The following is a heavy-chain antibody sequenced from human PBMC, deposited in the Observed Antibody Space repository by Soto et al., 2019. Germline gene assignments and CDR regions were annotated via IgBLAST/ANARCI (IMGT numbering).Heavy chain of an antibody. V-gene: IGHV1-8*01. CDR1: GYPFTNYD. Sequence: ASVKVSCKASGYPFTNYDITWVRQATGQGLEWMGWMNFNSGNTGYAQKFQDRVIMTRDTSIDTAYMELSRLSFEDTAVYYCARGIYCSSTSCWFDPWGQGTQVTVSS. CDR2: MNFNSGNT. J-gene: IGHJ5*02. CDR3: ARGIYCSSTSCWFDP. D-gene: IGHD2-2*01.